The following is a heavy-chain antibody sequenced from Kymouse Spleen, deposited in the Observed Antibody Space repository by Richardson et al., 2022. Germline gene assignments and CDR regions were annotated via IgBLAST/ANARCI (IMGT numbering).Heavy chain of an antibody. Sequence: QVQLQESGPGLVKPSETLSLTCTVSGGSISSYYWSWIRQPPGKGLEWIGYIYYSGSTNYNPSLKSRVTISVDTSKNQFSLKLSSVTAADTAVYYCARSDFWSGYGVYFDYWGQGTLVTVSS. CDR3: ARSDFWSGYGVYFDY. D-gene: IGHD3-3*01. CDR1: GGSISSYY. CDR2: IYYSGST. V-gene: IGHV4-59*01. J-gene: IGHJ4*02.